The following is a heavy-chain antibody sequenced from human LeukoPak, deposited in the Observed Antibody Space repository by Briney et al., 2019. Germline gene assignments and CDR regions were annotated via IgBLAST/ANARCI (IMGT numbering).Heavy chain of an antibody. Sequence: KPSETLSLTCAVYGGSFSGYYWSWIRQPPGKGLEWVGEINHSGSTNYNPSLKSRVTISVDTSKDQFSLKLSSVTAADTAVYYCARSHPFAGSRKNDYWGQGTLVTVSS. CDR3: ARSHPFAGSRKNDY. CDR2: INHSGST. CDR1: GGSFSGYY. V-gene: IGHV4-34*01. J-gene: IGHJ4*02. D-gene: IGHD1-14*01.